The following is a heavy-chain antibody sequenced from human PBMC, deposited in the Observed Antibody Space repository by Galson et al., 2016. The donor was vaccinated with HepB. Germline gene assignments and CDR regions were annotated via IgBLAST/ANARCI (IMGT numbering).Heavy chain of an antibody. D-gene: IGHD4-23*01. Sequence: APGKGLEWVSTISASGGTTYYADSVKGQFTISRDNSKNTLFLQMSSLRVEDTAVYYCAKEGCGGNSDSWGQGTLVTVSS. J-gene: IGHJ5*01. V-gene: IGHV3-23*01. CDR2: ISASGGTT. CDR3: AKEGCGGNSDS.